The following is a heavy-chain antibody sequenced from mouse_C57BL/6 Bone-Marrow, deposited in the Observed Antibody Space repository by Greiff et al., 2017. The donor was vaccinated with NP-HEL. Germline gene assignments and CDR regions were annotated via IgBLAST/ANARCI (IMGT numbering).Heavy chain of an antibody. Sequence: QVQLQQPGAELVRPGSSVKLSCKASGYTFTSYWMHWVKQRPIQGLEWIGNIDPSDSETHYNQKFKDKATLTVDKSSSTAYMQLSSLTSEDSAVYYCARGRGYDKMDYWGQGTSVTVSS. CDR3: ARGRGYDKMDY. CDR2: IDPSDSET. CDR1: GYTFTSYW. J-gene: IGHJ4*01. D-gene: IGHD2-2*01. V-gene: IGHV1-52*01.